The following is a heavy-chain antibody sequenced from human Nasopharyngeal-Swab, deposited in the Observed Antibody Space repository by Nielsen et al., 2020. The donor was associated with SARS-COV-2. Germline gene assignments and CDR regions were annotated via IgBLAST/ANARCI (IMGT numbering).Heavy chain of an antibody. Sequence: GEFLKISFAASGFTFSSYAMSWVRQAPGKGLEWVSVIYSGGSSTYYADSVKGRFTISRDNSKNTLYLQMNSLRAEDTAVYYCAKVKSTHYYGSAKNYYYGMDVWGQGTTVTVSS. CDR3: AKVKSTHYYGSAKNYYYGMDV. V-gene: IGHV3-23*03. CDR2: IYSGGSST. D-gene: IGHD3-10*01. J-gene: IGHJ6*02. CDR1: GFTFSSYA.